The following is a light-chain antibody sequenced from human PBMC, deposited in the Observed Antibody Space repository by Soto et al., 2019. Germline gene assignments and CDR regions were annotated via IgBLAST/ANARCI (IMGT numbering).Light chain of an antibody. CDR2: EGT. J-gene: IGLJ3*02. CDR1: SSDVGGYNY. V-gene: IGLV2-23*01. Sequence: QSVLTQPASVSGSPGQSITISCTGTSSDVGGYNYVSWYQQHPGKAPKLMIYEGTKRPSGVSNRFSGSKSGNTASLTISGLQAEDEADYYCCSYSTSHTWMFGGGTKVTVL. CDR3: CSYSTSHTWM.